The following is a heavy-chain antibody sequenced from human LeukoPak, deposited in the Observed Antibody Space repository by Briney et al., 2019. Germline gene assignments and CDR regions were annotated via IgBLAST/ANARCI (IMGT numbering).Heavy chain of an antibody. V-gene: IGHV3-15*01. J-gene: IGHJ4*02. CDR3: TTVRVNDYIWGSYRYSYFDY. Sequence: KPGGSLRLSCAASGFSVTNAWMNWVRQAPGKGLEWVGRLKSKTDGGTTDYAAPVKGRFTMLRDNSKNTLFLQMNSLKTEDTAVYYCTTVRVNDYIWGSYRYSYFDYWGQGTLITVSS. CDR1: GFSVTNAW. D-gene: IGHD3-16*02. CDR2: LKSKTDGGTT.